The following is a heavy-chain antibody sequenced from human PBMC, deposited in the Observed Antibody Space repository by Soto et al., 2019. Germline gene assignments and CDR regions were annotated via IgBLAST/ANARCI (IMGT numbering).Heavy chain of an antibody. D-gene: IGHD6-13*01. CDR2: IYSSGST. Sequence: PSETLSLTCAVHGGSFSGYYWTWIRQPAGKGLEWIGRIYSSGSTNYNSSLKSRVTMSVHTSKNQISLKLTSVTAADTAVYYCARQTTFSSSWYDHWGQGTLVTVSS. CDR1: GGSFSGYY. J-gene: IGHJ5*02. V-gene: IGHV4-59*10. CDR3: ARQTTFSSSWYDH.